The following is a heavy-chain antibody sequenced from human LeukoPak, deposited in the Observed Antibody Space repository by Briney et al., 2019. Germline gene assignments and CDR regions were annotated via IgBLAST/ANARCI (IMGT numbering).Heavy chain of an antibody. Sequence: ASVKVSCKASGYTFTSYYMHWVRQAPGQGLEWMGIINPSGGSTSYAQKFQGRVTMTRNTSISTAYMELSSLRSEDTAVYYCARVEGYYYDSSGYYPYWGQGTLVTVSS. D-gene: IGHD3-22*01. V-gene: IGHV1-46*01. J-gene: IGHJ4*02. CDR3: ARVEGYYYDSSGYYPY. CDR2: INPSGGST. CDR1: GYTFTSYY.